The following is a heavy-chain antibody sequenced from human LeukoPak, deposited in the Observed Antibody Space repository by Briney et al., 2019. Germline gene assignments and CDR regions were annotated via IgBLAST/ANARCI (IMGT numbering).Heavy chain of an antibody. CDR2: IYYSGST. D-gene: IGHD3-10*01. CDR3: ARGPPVSITAGVRGVIDYGMDV. Sequence: PSETLSLACTVSGGSISSSSYYWGWIRQPPGKGLEWIGSIYYSGSTYYNPSLKSRVTISVDTSKNQFSLKLSSVTAADTAVYYCARGPPVSITAGVRGVIDYGMDVWGQGTTVTVSS. J-gene: IGHJ6*02. CDR1: GGSISSSSYY. V-gene: IGHV4-39*07.